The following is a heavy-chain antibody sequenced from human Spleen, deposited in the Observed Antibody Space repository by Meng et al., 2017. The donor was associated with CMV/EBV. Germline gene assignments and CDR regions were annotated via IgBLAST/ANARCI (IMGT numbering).Heavy chain of an antibody. CDR3: GRYTDIVSVIAATRDYWFDP. D-gene: IGHD2-15*01. J-gene: IGHJ5*02. V-gene: IGHV1-69*04. Sequence: FSSYAINWVRQAPGQGLEWMGTIIPILAITKYAQKFQGRVTITADKTSSTVYMELSSLRSDDTAVYYCGRYTDIVSVIAATRDYWFDPWGQGTLVTVSS. CDR2: IIPILAIT. CDR1: FSSYA.